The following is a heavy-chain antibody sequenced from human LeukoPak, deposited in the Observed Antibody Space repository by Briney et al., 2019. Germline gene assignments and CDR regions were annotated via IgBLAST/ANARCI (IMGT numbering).Heavy chain of an antibody. J-gene: IGHJ3*02. CDR2: ISWNSGSI. V-gene: IGHV3-9*01. CDR3: AKGKVGATFDAFDI. D-gene: IGHD1-26*01. Sequence: PAGRSLRLSCAASGFTFDDYAMHWVRQAPGKGLEWVSGISWNSGSIGYADSVKGRFTISRDNAKNSLYLQMNSLRAEDTALYYCAKGKVGATFDAFDIWGQETMVTVSS. CDR1: GFTFDDYA.